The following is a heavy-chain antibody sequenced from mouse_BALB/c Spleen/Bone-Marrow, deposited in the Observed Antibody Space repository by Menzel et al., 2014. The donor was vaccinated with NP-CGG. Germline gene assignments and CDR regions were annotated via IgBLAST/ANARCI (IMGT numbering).Heavy chain of an antibody. CDR1: GFNIKDTY. V-gene: IGHV14-3*02. D-gene: IGHD2-2*01. CDR3: ARVNPWYFDV. J-gene: IGHJ1*01. CDR2: IDPASGDT. Sequence: EVQLQQSGAELVKPGASVKLSCTASGFNIKDTYIHWVMQRPEQGLAWIGRIDPASGDTKFDPKFQGKATITADTSSNPAYLQVTSLTSEDTAVYYGARVNPWYFDVWGAGTTVTVSS.